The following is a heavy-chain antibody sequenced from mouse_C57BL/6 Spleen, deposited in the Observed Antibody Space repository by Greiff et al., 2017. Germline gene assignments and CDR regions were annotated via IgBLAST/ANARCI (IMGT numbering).Heavy chain of an antibody. V-gene: IGHV1-80*01. D-gene: IGHD2-3*01. J-gene: IGHJ2*01. Sequence: VQLQQSGAELVKPGASVKISCKASGYAFSSYWMNWVKQRPGKGLEWIGQIYPGDGDTNYNGKFKGKATLTAAKSSSTAYMQLSSLTSEDSAVYFCARYADYYYFDYWGQGTTLTVSS. CDR1: GYAFSSYW. CDR3: ARYADYYYFDY. CDR2: IYPGDGDT.